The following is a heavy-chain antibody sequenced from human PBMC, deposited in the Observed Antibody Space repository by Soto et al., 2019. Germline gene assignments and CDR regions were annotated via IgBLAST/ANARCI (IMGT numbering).Heavy chain of an antibody. CDR1: GYTFASYD. J-gene: IGHJ6*03. CDR3: ARGQGVKYYMDV. D-gene: IGHD2-21*01. V-gene: IGHV1-8*01. CDR2: MNPNSGNT. Sequence: ASVKVSCKASGYTFASYDINWVRQATGQGLEWMGWMNPNSGNTGYAQKFQGRVTMTRNTSISTAYMELSSLRSEDTAVYYCARGQGVKYYMDVWGKATTVTVSS.